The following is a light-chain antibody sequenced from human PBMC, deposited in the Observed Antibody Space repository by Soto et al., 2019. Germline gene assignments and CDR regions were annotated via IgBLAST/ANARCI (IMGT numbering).Light chain of an antibody. CDR1: NSDIGRYKY. V-gene: IGLV2-14*03. CDR3: SSYASGTALV. J-gene: IGLJ2*01. CDR2: DVS. Sequence: QSVLAQPASVSGSPGQSITISCTGTNSDIGRYKYVSWYRQYPGTAPKLLIYDVSYRPSGVSGRFFGSKSGNTAPLTISGLQAEDEAEYFCSSYASGTALVFGGGTKLTVL.